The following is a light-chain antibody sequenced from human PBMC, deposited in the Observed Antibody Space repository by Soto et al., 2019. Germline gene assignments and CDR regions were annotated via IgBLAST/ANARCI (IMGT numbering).Light chain of an antibody. V-gene: IGKV1-5*01. CDR3: QQCNTPFT. Sequence: SPSTLSASVGDRVTITCRASQSIGDSLAWYQQKPGKAPYLLIYDASSLESGVPLRFGGSGSGTDFTLIISSLQPDDFATYYCQQCNTPFTFGGGTKVDIK. CDR1: QSIGDS. J-gene: IGKJ4*01. CDR2: DAS.